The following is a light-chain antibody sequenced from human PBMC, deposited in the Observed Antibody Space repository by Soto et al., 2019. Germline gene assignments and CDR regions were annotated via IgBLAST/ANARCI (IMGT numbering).Light chain of an antibody. J-gene: IGLJ2*01. CDR3: SSFTTSRIRL. Sequence: QSALTQPASVSGSPGQSITISCGGTSSDIGAYNYVSWYQQHPGKAPKVMIYDVSNRPSGVSNRFSGSKSGNTASLTISGLQTEDEADYYCSSFTTSRIRLFGGGTKLTVL. V-gene: IGLV2-14*01. CDR2: DVS. CDR1: SSDIGAYNY.